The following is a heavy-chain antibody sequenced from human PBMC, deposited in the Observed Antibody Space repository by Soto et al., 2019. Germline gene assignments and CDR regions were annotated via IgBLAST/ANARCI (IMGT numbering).Heavy chain of an antibody. V-gene: IGHV4-34*02. CDR2: INHSGST. CDR1: GGSFSDYY. Sequence: QVQLQQWDAGLLKPSETLSLTCAVYGGSFSDYYWSWIRQPPGKGLEWIGEINHSGSTIYNPSLKSRVTMSVDTSKIQFSLNLTSVTAADTAVYYCARGGCSGGSCYRPFFSDWGQGTLVTVSS. CDR3: ARGGCSGGSCYRPFFSD. D-gene: IGHD2-15*01. J-gene: IGHJ4*02.